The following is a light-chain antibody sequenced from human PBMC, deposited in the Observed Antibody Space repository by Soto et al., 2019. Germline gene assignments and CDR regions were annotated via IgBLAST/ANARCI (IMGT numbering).Light chain of an antibody. V-gene: IGLV6-57*03. CDR1: SGSIANNY. J-gene: IGLJ2*01. CDR2: EDD. CDR3: QSYDSTNQGV. Sequence: NFMLTQPHSVSESPGKTVTISCTRSSGSIANNYVQWYQQRPGSAPTAVIHEDDQRPSGVPDRFSCSIDRSSNSASLTISGLKTEDEADYYCQSYDSTNQGVFGGGTQLTVL.